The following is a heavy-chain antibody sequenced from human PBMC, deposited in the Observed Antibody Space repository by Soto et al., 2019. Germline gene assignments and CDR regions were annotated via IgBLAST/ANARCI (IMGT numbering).Heavy chain of an antibody. D-gene: IGHD3-22*01. CDR3: AHDSSGYLFGHYFDY. CDR1: GFSLSTSVVG. J-gene: IGHJ4*02. V-gene: IGHV2-5*02. Sequence: GPTLVNPTQTLTLACTFSGFSLSTSVVGVGWIRQPPGRALEWLALIYWDDDKRYSPSLKSRLTSTKDTSKNQVVLTMTNMDPVDTAPYYCAHDSSGYLFGHYFDYWGQGTLVTVSS. CDR2: IYWDDDK.